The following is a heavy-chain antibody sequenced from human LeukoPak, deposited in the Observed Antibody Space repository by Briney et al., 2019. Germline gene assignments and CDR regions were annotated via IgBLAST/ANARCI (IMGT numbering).Heavy chain of an antibody. Sequence: TSETLSLTCTGSGGSISSYYWSWIRQPPGKGLEWIGYIYYSGSTNYNPSLKGRVTISVDTSKNQFSLKLSSVTTADTAVYYCERVYYDSSGYYPIDYWGQGTLVTVSS. CDR2: IYYSGST. D-gene: IGHD3-22*01. V-gene: IGHV4-59*01. CDR1: GGSISSYY. J-gene: IGHJ4*02. CDR3: ERVYYDSSGYYPIDY.